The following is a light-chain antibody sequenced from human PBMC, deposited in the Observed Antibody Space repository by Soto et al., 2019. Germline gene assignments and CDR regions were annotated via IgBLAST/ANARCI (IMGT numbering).Light chain of an antibody. CDR2: CAS. V-gene: IGKV1-33*01. J-gene: IGKJ5*01. CDR3: QQYDSVFT. Sequence: DIQMTQSPYSLSASVGDRVTITCQASQDITNYLNWYQQKPGKAPNLLIYCASNLETGVPSRFSGSGSGTDFTFTISSLQAEDIGPYFCQQYDSVFTFGQGTRLEIK. CDR1: QDITNY.